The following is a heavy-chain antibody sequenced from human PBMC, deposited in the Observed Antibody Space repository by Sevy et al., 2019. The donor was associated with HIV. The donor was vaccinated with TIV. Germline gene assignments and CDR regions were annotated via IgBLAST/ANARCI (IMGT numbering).Heavy chain of an antibody. D-gene: IGHD3-10*01. CDR2: IYYSGST. CDR1: GGSISSYY. J-gene: IGHJ3*02. CDR3: ARDETYYGKGAGAFHI. Sequence: SETLSLTCTVSGGSISSYYWSWIRQPPGKGLEWIGYIYYSGSTNYNPSLKSRVTISVDTSKNQFSLKLSSVTAADTAVYYCARDETYYGKGAGAFHIWGQGTMVTVSS. V-gene: IGHV4-59*01.